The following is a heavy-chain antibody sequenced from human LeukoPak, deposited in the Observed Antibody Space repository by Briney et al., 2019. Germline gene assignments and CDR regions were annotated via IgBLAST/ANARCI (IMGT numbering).Heavy chain of an antibody. CDR2: SNPNSGGT. V-gene: IGHV1-2*02. CDR3: ARWCIAAAGNKYNWFDP. J-gene: IGHJ5*02. CDR1: GYTFTGYY. Sequence: ASVKVSCKASGYTFTGYYMHRVRQAPGQGLEWMGWSNPNSGGTNYAQKFQGRVTMTRDTSISTAYMELSRLRSDDTAVYYCARWCIAAAGNKYNWFDPWGQGTLVTVSS. D-gene: IGHD6-13*01.